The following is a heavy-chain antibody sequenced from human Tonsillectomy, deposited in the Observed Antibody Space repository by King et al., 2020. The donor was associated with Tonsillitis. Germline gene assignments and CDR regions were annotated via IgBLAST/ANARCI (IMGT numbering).Heavy chain of an antibody. CDR1: GGSIRSYY. CDR2: IYYTGST. D-gene: IGHD6-13*01. Sequence: VQLQESGPGLVKPSETLSLTCSVSGGSIRSYYWSWIRQPPGKGLEWIGYIYYTGSTNYNPSLKSRLTISIDTSTDQISLSLTSVTAADTAVYYCAGAEGSSTWYRPLDHWGQGTLVTVSS. J-gene: IGHJ4*02. CDR3: AGAEGSSTWYRPLDH. V-gene: IGHV4-59*01.